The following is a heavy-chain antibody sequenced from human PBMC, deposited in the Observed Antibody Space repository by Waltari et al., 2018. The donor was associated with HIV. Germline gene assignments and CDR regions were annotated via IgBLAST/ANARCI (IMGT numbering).Heavy chain of an antibody. J-gene: IGHJ4*02. V-gene: IGHV1-18*04. CDR3: ARSEPSQDQQLVSFFDY. D-gene: IGHD3-3*01. CDR1: GYNFGGYG. CDR2: IGTNNVNT. Sequence: QIQLLQSGAEVKKPGASVKVSCQASGYNFGGYGISWVRQVAGQGLEWMGWIGTNNVNTKYVQKFQDRVTMTTDTTMGTAYMELRSLRSDDPGVFYCARSEPSQDQQLVSFFDYWGQGTLVIVAS.